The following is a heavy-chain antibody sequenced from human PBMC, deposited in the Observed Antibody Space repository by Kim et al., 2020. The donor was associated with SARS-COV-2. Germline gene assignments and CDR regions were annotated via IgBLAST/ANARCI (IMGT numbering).Heavy chain of an antibody. CDR1: GFTFSSYG. Sequence: GGSLRLSCAASGFTFSSYGMHWVRQAPGKGLEWVAVISYDGSNKYYADSVKGRFTISRDNSKNTLYLQMNSLRAEDTAVYYCAKLAAAGDYWGQGTLVT. V-gene: IGHV3-30*18. CDR2: ISYDGSNK. CDR3: AKLAAAGDY. J-gene: IGHJ4*02. D-gene: IGHD6-13*01.